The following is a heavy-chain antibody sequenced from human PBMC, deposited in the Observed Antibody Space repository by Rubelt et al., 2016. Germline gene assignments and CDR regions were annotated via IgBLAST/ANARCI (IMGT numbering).Heavy chain of an antibody. Sequence: QVQLVQSGAEVKKPGASVKVSCKASGYTFTSYGISWVRQAPGQGLEWMGWISAYNGNTNYAQKLQGRVTMTTDTSTSPAYMELRSLRSDDTAVYYCARVMITFGGVIEVGWFDPWGQGTLVTVSS. CDR1: GYTFTSYG. D-gene: IGHD3-16*02. J-gene: IGHJ5*02. CDR2: ISAYNGNT. V-gene: IGHV1-18*01. CDR3: ARVMITFGGVIEVGWFDP.